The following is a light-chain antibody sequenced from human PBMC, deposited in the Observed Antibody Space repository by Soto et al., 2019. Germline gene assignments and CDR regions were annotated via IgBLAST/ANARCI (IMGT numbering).Light chain of an antibody. CDR3: QNYYNAPET. J-gene: IGKJ1*01. CDR2: AAS. Sequence: DIQMTQSPSSLSASVGDRVTITCRASQGISSYLAWYQQRPGKVPKVLIYAASTLHSGVPSRFSGSAAGTDFTLTSSNVRPEDVATYYCQNYYNAPETFGQGTKVEIK. V-gene: IGKV1-27*01. CDR1: QGISSY.